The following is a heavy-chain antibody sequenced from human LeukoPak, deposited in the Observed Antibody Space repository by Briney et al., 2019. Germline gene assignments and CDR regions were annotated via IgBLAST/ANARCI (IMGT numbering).Heavy chain of an antibody. V-gene: IGHV3-21*01. CDR2: ISSSSSYI. D-gene: IGHD3-22*01. CDR1: GFTFSSYS. CDR3: ARARWYYYDSSGYSGAIGY. J-gene: IGHJ4*02. Sequence: PGGSLRLSCAASGFTFSSYSMNWVRQAPGKGLEWVSSISSSSSYIYYADSVKGRFTISRDNAKNSLYLQMNSLRAEDTAVYYCARARWYYYDSSGYSGAIGYWGQGTLVTVSS.